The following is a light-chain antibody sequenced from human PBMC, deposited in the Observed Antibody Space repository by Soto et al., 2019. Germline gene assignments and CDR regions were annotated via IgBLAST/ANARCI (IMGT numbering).Light chain of an antibody. CDR1: QTISSW. J-gene: IGKJ1*01. V-gene: IGKV1-5*03. CDR2: KAS. CDR3: QHYNSYSEA. Sequence: DIQMTQSPSTLSGSVGDRVTITFRASQTISSWLAWYQQKPGKAPKLLIYKASTLKSGVPSRFSGSGSGTEFTLTISSLQLDDFATYYCQHYNSYSEAFGQATNVDIK.